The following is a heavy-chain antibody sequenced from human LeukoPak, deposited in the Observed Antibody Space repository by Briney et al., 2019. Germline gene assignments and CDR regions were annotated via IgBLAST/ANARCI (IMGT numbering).Heavy chain of an antibody. CDR2: INHVGIT. V-gene: IGHV4-34*01. Sequence: PSETLSLTCAAYGESFDGYYWSWIRQSPGKGLEWIGHINHVGITNHNPSLKSRVTISVDTSKNQFTLKVRSVTAADTGVYFCARKGLRPLEWLSEYFFDYWGQGTLVSVAS. CDR3: ARKGLRPLEWLSEYFFDY. CDR1: GESFDGYY. J-gene: IGHJ4*02. D-gene: IGHD3-3*01.